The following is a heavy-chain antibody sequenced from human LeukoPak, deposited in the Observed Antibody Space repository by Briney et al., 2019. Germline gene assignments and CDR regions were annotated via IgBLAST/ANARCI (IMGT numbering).Heavy chain of an antibody. Sequence: SGPTLVKPTQTLTLTCSFSGFSLSTSGMCVGWIRQPPGKALEWLARIDWDDDKYYSTSLKTRLTISKGTSKNQVVLTMINMDPVDTATYYCARIYRYCSTTSCYVPDYWGQGTLVTVSS. CDR3: ARIYRYCSTTSCYVPDY. CDR2: IDWDDDK. CDR1: GFSLSTSGMC. D-gene: IGHD2-2*01. V-gene: IGHV2-70*11. J-gene: IGHJ4*02.